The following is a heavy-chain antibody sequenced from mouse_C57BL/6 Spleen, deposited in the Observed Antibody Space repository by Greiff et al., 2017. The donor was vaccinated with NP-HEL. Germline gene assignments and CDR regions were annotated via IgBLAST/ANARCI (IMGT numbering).Heavy chain of an antibody. CDR1: GYTFTSYW. Sequence: VQLQQSGAELVRPGSSVKLSCKASGYTFTSYWMHWVKQRPIQGLEWIGNIDPSDSETHYNQKFKDKATLTVDKSSSTAYMQLSSLTSEDSAVYCWARQPYDGYSLDYWGQGTTLTVSS. V-gene: IGHV1-52*01. CDR3: ARQPYDGYSLDY. J-gene: IGHJ2*01. D-gene: IGHD2-3*01. CDR2: IDPSDSET.